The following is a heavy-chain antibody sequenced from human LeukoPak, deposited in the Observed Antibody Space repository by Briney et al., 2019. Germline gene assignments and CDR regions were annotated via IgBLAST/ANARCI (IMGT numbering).Heavy chain of an antibody. CDR3: ARGTSTGYYRTEAFDL. CDR1: GLAVTNNY. D-gene: IGHD3-22*01. J-gene: IGHJ3*01. Sequence: GGSLRLSCAASGLAVTNNYMTWVRQAPGKGLGWVSLIYSGGRTSYAASVKGRFNVSRDSAKNTVYLQGNGLKVDDTAVYYCARGTSTGYYRTEAFDLWGQGTLVTVSS. V-gene: IGHV3-66*01. CDR2: IYSGGRT.